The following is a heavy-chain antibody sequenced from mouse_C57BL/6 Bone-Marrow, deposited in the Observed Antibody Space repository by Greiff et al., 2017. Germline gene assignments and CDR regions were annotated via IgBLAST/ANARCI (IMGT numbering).Heavy chain of an antibody. CDR3: ARSWGYSSFAY. CDR2: IYPGGGYT. J-gene: IGHJ3*01. D-gene: IGHD2-3*01. Sequence: QVQLQQSGAELVRPGTSVKMSCKASGYTFTNYCIGWAKQRPGHGLEWIGDIYPGGGYTNYNEKFKGKATLTADKSSSTAYMQLSSLTSEDSAIXYCARSWGYSSFAYWGQGTLVTVSA. CDR1: GYTFTNYC. V-gene: IGHV1-63*01.